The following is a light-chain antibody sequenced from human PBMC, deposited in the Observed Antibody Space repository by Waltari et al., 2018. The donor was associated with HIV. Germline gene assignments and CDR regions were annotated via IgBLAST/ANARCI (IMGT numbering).Light chain of an antibody. CDR2: WAF. J-gene: IGKJ1*01. CDR3: QQYFYSPQT. Sequence: DNVMTQSPDSLAVSLGERATIRCKSRQSVFYTSNNKDYLAWYQHKPGQPPKLLIYWAFIRESGVPERFSGSGSGTDFTLTISGVQAEDAAVYYCQQYFYSPQTFGQGTKVEIK. CDR1: QSVFYTSNNKDY. V-gene: IGKV4-1*01.